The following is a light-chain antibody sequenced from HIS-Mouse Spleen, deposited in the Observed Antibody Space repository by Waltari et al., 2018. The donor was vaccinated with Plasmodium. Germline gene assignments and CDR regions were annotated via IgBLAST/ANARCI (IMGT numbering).Light chain of an antibody. CDR2: EDS. J-gene: IGLJ3*02. Sequence: SYVLTQPPSVSVSPGQTARITCSGAALPKKYTYWYQQKSGQAPVLVIYEDSKRPSRIAERFAGSRSGTMATLTISGAQVEDEADYYCYSTDSSGNHRVFGGGTKLTVL. CDR3: YSTDSSGNHRV. V-gene: IGLV3-10*01. CDR1: ALPKKY.